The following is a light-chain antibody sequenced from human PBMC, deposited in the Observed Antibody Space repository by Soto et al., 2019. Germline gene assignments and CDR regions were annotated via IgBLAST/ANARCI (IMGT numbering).Light chain of an antibody. CDR1: QGVSSY. V-gene: IGKV3-20*01. J-gene: IGKJ1*01. CDR2: GAS. CDR3: QQYGSSGT. Sequence: EIVLPQSPATLSLSPGERATLSCRASQGVSSYLAWYQQKPGQAPRLLIYGASNRATGIPDRFSGSGSGTDFTLTISRLEPEDFAVYYCQQYGSSGTFGQGTKVDIK.